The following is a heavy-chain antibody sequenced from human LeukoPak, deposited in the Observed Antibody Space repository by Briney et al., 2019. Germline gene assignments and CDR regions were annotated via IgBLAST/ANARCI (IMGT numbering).Heavy chain of an antibody. D-gene: IGHD3-3*01. V-gene: IGHV1-46*01. J-gene: IGHJ6*03. CDR1: GYTFTSYY. Sequence: ASVKVSCKASGYTFTSYYMHWVRQAPGQGLEWMGIINPSGGSTSYAQKLQGRVTMTTDTSTSTAYMELRSLRSDDTAVYYCARDMFPGSSGVVIKNMDIWGKGTTVTVSS. CDR3: ARDMFPGSSGVVIKNMDI. CDR2: INPSGGST.